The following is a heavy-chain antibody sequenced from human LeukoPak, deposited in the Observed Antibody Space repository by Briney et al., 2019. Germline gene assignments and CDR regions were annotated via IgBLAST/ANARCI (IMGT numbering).Heavy chain of an antibody. Sequence: PSETLSLTCTVSGGSISSGSYYWSWIRQPAGKGLEWIGRIYTSGSTNYNPSLKSRVTISVDTSKNQFSLKLSSVTAADTAVYYCYRTLDYWGQGTLVTVSS. D-gene: IGHD3-16*02. J-gene: IGHJ4*02. CDR1: GGSISSGSYY. V-gene: IGHV4-61*02. CDR2: IYTSGST. CDR3: YRTLDY.